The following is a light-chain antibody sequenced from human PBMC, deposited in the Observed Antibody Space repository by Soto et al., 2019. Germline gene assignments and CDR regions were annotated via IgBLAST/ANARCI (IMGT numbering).Light chain of an antibody. CDR1: NSGSSSY. J-gene: IGKJ4*01. CDR3: QQYEGSPLT. Sequence: VLTQSPSNLSLSPSEIVTLVCGNSNSGSSSYLAWYQQRPGQVPRLLIYGGSSRATGIPDRFSGSGSGTDFTLAISRLEPEDFAVYYCQQYEGSPLTFGGGTKVAI. CDR2: GGS. V-gene: IGKV3-20*01.